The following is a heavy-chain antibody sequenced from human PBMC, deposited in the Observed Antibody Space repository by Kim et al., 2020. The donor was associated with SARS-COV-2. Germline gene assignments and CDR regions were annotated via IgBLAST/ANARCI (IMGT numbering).Heavy chain of an antibody. Sequence: GRFTISRDNSKNSLYLQMNSLRTEDTALYYCAKDSLSAVAGPYYYYGMDVWGQGTTVTVSS. V-gene: IGHV3-43*01. D-gene: IGHD6-19*01. J-gene: IGHJ6*02. CDR3: AKDSLSAVAGPYYYYGMDV.